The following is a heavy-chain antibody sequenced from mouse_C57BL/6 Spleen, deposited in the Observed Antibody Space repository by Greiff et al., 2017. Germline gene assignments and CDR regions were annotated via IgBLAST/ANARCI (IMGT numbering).Heavy chain of an antibody. D-gene: IGHD2-1*01. Sequence: VQLQQSGPELVKPGASVKISCKASGYSFTGYYMNWVKQSPEKSLEWIGEINPSTGGTTYNQKFKAKATLTVDKSSSTAYMQLKSLTSEDSAVYYGAAYGNYEGWFAYWGKGTLVTVSA. CDR1: GYSFTGYY. J-gene: IGHJ3*01. V-gene: IGHV1-42*01. CDR2: INPSTGGT. CDR3: AAYGNYEGWFAY.